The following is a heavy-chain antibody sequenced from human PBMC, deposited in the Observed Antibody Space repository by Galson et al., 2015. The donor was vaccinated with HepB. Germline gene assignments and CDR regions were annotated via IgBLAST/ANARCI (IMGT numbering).Heavy chain of an antibody. Sequence: SVKVSCKASGGTFSSYAISWVRQAPGQGLEWMGGIIPIFGTANYAQKFQGRVTITADESTSTAYMEQSSLRSEDTAVYYCARGVVGSNYENCNWFDPWGQGTLVTVSS. CDR1: GGTFSSYA. J-gene: IGHJ5*02. D-gene: IGHD4-11*01. CDR3: ARGVVGSNYENCNWFDP. CDR2: IIPIFGTA. V-gene: IGHV1-69*13.